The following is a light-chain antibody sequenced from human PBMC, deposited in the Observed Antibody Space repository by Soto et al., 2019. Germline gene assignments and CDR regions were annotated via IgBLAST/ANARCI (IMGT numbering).Light chain of an antibody. CDR1: SSDVGGYNY. CDR2: DVS. V-gene: IGLV2-11*01. CDR3: CSYAGSYTFYG. J-gene: IGLJ1*01. Sequence: QSVLTQPRSVSGSPGQSVTISCTGTSSDVGGYNYVSWYQQHPGKAPKLTIYDVSKRPSGVPDRFSGSKSGNTASLTISGLQAEDEADYYCCSYAGSYTFYGFGTGTKVTVL.